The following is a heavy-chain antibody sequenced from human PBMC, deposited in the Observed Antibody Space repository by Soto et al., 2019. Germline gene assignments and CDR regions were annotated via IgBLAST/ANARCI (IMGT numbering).Heavy chain of an antibody. CDR1: GGSISSFTYY. J-gene: IGHJ5*02. V-gene: IGHV4-39*01. Sequence: PLEPLSLTCAVSGGSISSFTYYWGWIRQPPGKGLEWIGTVYYNENTYYNPSLKSRVTITVDTAKNQFSLNLRSVTAADTAMYFCARRERYYGSPGWFDPWGPGTLVTVSS. D-gene: IGHD3-10*01. CDR2: VYYNENT. CDR3: ARRERYYGSPGWFDP.